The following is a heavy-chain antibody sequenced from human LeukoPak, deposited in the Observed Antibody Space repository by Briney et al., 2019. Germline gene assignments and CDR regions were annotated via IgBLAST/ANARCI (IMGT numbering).Heavy chain of an antibody. D-gene: IGHD2-21*02. V-gene: IGHV1-69*05. CDR1: GGTFSSYA. CDR2: IIPIFGTA. J-gene: IGHJ4*02. Sequence: SVKVSCKASGGTFSSYAISWVRQAPGQGLEWMGRIIPIFGTANYAQKFQGRVTITTDESTSTAYMDLSSLRSEDTAVYYCARDRDIVVVTAFYYFDYWGQGTLVTVSS. CDR3: ARDRDIVVVTAFYYFDY.